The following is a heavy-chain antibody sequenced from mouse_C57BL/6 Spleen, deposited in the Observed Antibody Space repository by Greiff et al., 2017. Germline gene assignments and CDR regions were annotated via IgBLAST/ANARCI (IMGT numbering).Heavy chain of an antibody. Sequence: QVQLQQPGAELVKPGASVKLSCKASGYTFTSYWMHWVKQRPGHGLEWIGMIHPNSGSTNYNEKFKSKATLTVDKSSSTAYMQLSSLTSEDSAVYYCARDYYGNYGYFDVWGTGTTVTVSS. CDR1: GYTFTSYW. V-gene: IGHV1-64*01. D-gene: IGHD2-1*01. CDR3: ARDYYGNYGYFDV. J-gene: IGHJ1*03. CDR2: IHPNSGST.